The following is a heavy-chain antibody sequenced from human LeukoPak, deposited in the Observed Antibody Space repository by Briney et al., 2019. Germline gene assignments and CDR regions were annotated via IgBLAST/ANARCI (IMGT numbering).Heavy chain of an antibody. D-gene: IGHD1-26*01. J-gene: IGHJ3*02. CDR3: AREESLWELRSRGAFDI. V-gene: IGHV3-11*01. CDR2: ISSSGSTI. Sequence: PGRSLRLSCAASGFTFSDYYMSWIRQAPGKGLEWVSYISSSGSTIYYADSVKGRFTISRDNAKNSLYLQMNSLRAEDTAVYYCAREESLWELRSRGAFDIWGQGTMVTVSS. CDR1: GFTFSDYY.